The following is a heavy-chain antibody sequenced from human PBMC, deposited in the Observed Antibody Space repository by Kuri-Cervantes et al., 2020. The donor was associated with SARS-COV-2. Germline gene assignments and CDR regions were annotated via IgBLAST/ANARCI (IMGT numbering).Heavy chain of an antibody. D-gene: IGHD3-3*01. Sequence: GGSLRLSCAASGFTFSSYAMHWVRQAPGKGLEWVGFIRSKAYGGTTEYAASVKGRFTISRDDSKSIAYLQMNSLKTEDTAVYYCTRDDFWSGYSDYWGQGTLVTVSS. CDR3: TRDDFWSGYSDY. J-gene: IGHJ4*02. CDR2: IRSKAYGGTT. CDR1: GFTFSSYA. V-gene: IGHV3-49*04.